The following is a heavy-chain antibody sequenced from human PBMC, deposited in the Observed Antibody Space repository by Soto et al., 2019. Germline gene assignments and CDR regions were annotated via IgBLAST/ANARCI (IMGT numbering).Heavy chain of an antibody. CDR1: GFTFSSYA. D-gene: IGHD2-2*01. J-gene: IGHJ6*02. CDR2: ISGSGGST. Sequence: EVQLLESGGGLVQPGGSLRLSCAASGFTFSSYAMSWFRPSPGKGLEWVSAISGSGGSTYYADPVKGRFTISRDTSKNTLYLQMNSRTAEDTAVYYCAKAGSTSRWPYYYGMDVWGQGTTVTVSS. CDR3: AKAGSTSRWPYYYGMDV. V-gene: IGHV3-23*01.